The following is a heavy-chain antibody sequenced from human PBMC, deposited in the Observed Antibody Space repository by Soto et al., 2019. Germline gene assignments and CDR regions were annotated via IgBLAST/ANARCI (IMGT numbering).Heavy chain of an antibody. CDR1: GFSFSTYD. CDR3: AKGDFDWLPPSFDY. CDR2: IIRNNGST. V-gene: IGHV3-23*01. J-gene: IGHJ4*02. Sequence: GGSLRLSCAASGFSFSTYDMSWARQAPGKGLEWVSNIIRNNGSTYYADSVKGRFTISRDNSKNTLYLQMNSLRAEDTAVYYCAKGDFDWLPPSFDYWGQGTLVTVSS. D-gene: IGHD3-9*01.